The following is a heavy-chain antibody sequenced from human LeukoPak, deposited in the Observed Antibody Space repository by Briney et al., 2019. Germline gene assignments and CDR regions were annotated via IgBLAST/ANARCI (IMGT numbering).Heavy chain of an antibody. CDR3: ARALYYYDSSGYYPAY. V-gene: IGHV3-33*01. D-gene: IGHD3-22*01. CDR2: IWYDGSNK. J-gene: IGHJ4*02. Sequence: GGSLRLSCAASGFTFSSYGMHWVRQAPGKGLEWVAVIWYDGSNKYYADSVKGRFTISRDNSKNTLYLQMNSLRAEDTAVYYCARALYYYDSSGYYPAYWGQGTLVTVSS. CDR1: GFTFSSYG.